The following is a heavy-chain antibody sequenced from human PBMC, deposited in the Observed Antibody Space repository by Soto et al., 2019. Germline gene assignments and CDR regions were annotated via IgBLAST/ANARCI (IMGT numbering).Heavy chain of an antibody. V-gene: IGHV4-59*01. J-gene: IGHJ4*02. CDR2: IYYSGST. CDR3: ARAAGADFWSGYYNRYYFDY. Sequence: PSETLSLTCTVSGGSISSYYWSWIRQPPGKGLEWIGYIYYSGSTNYNPSLKSRVTISVDTSKNQFSLKLSSVTAADTAVYYCARAAGADFWSGYYNRYYFDYWGQGTLVTVSS. D-gene: IGHD3-3*01. CDR1: GGSISSYY.